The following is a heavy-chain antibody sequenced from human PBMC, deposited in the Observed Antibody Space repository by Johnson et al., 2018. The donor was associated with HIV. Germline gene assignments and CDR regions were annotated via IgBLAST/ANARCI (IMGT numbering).Heavy chain of an antibody. V-gene: IGHV3-11*01. J-gene: IGHJ3*02. CDR3: ARVQLELDAVYAFDI. CDR2: ISSSGSII. Sequence: QVQLVESGGGLVQPGGSLRLSCAASGFTVSNNYMSWVRQAPGKGLEWVSYISSSGSIIYYADSVKGRFTISRDNSKNTLYLQMNSLRAEDTALYYCARVQLELDAVYAFDIWGQGTMVTVSS. D-gene: IGHD1-7*01. CDR1: GFTVSNNY.